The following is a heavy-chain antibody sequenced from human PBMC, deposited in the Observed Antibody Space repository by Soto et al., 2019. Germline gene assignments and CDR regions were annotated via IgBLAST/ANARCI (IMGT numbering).Heavy chain of an antibody. Sequence: GESLKISCSGSGYSFTSYWISWVRQMPGKGLEWMGRIDPSDSYTNYSPSFQGHVTISADKSISTAYLQWSSLKASGTAMYYCARFKSGSYSDYYYGMDVWGQGITVTVSS. CDR1: GYSFTSYW. CDR3: ARFKSGSYSDYYYGMDV. D-gene: IGHD1-26*01. J-gene: IGHJ6*02. CDR2: IDPSDSYT. V-gene: IGHV5-10-1*01.